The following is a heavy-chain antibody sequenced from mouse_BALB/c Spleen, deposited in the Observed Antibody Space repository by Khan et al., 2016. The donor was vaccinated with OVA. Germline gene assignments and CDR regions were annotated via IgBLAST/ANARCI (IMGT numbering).Heavy chain of an antibody. CDR1: GLTFSSYS. V-gene: IGHV5-6*01. D-gene: IGHD4-1*01. CDR3: PRHLTGSFDY. Sequence: EPHPVLFGGDLVKPGGSLKLSCAASGLTFSSYSLSFVRPTPDKMLEWVASIRSDGDYTYSSDSVKGRFPIFRDNATNTLYLQMRSLKSEDTAMYHCPRHLTGSFDYWGQGNLVTIFA. CDR2: IRSDGDYT. J-gene: IGHJ3*01.